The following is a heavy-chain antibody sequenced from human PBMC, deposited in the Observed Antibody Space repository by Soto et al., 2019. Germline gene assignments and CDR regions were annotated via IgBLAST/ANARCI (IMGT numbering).Heavy chain of an antibody. CDR1: GGTFSSYA. CDR3: ARGGWDDILTGYSSPHYFEY. Sequence: QVQLVQSGAEVKKPGSSVKVSCKASGGTFSSYAISWVRQAPGQGLEWMGGVIPIFGTANYAQKFQGRVTITADESTSTAYMELSSLRSEDTAVYYCARGGWDDILTGYSSPHYFEYWGQGTLVTVSS. D-gene: IGHD3-9*01. V-gene: IGHV1-69*01. J-gene: IGHJ4*02. CDR2: VIPIFGTA.